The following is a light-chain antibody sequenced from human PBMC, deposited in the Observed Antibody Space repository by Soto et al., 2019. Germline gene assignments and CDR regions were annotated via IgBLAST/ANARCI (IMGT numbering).Light chain of an antibody. CDR2: GAS. J-gene: IGKJ1*01. CDR3: QQSYTPPWS. Sequence: DIQMTQSPSSLSASVGDRVIITCRASQSISSRLNWYQQKPGSAPKLLIYGASTLESGVPSRFTGSGSGTDFTLIISSLQPEDFATYYCQQSYTPPWSFGQGTKVDIK. V-gene: IGKV1-39*01. CDR1: QSISSR.